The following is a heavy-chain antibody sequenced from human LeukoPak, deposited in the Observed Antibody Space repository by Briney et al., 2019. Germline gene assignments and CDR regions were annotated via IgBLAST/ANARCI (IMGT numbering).Heavy chain of an antibody. D-gene: IGHD6-13*01. J-gene: IGHJ4*02. Sequence: ASVKVSCKASGYSFTGYYMHWVRQAPGQGLEWMGWINPNSGDTKYAQKFQGRVTMTRDTSISTAYMELSRLRSDDTAVYYCASRGGSSWYPFDYWGQGTLVTVSS. CDR2: INPNSGDT. CDR3: ASRGGSSWYPFDY. CDR1: GYSFTGYY. V-gene: IGHV1-2*02.